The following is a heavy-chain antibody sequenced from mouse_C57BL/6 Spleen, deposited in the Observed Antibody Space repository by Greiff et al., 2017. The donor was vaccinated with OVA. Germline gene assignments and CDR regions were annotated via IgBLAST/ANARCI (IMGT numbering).Heavy chain of an antibody. V-gene: IGHV1-9*01. CDR3: VRRGRTERCDIEV. CDR2: ILPGSGST. Sequence: VQLQQSGAELMKPGASVKLSCKATGYTFTGYWIEWVKQRPGHGLEWIGEILPGSGSTNYNEKFKGKATFTADTSSNTAYMQLSSLTTEDSAIFVAVRRGRTERCDIEVWGTGTTGTVSP. J-gene: IGHJ1*03. D-gene: IGHD2-14*01. CDR1: GYTFTGYW.